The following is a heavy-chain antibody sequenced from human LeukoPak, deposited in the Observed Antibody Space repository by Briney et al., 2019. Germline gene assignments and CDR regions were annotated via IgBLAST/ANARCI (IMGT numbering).Heavy chain of an antibody. CDR1: GGSISSYY. D-gene: IGHD4-23*01. J-gene: IGHJ6*03. Sequence: PSETLSLTCIVSGGSISSYYWSWIRQPPGKGLEWIGYIHYSGSTNYNPSLKSRVTISVDTSKNQFSLKLSSVTAADTAVYYCARSGGLDYYYMDVWGKGTTVTISS. CDR2: IHYSGST. V-gene: IGHV4-59*01. CDR3: ARSGGLDYYYMDV.